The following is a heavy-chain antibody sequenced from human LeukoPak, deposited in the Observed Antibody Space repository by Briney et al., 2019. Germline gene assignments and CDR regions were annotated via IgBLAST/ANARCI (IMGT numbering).Heavy chain of an antibody. Sequence: PSQTLSLTCTVSGGSISSGGYYWSWIRQPPGKGLEWMGEINHSGSTNYNPSLTSRVTISVDTSKNQFSLKLSSVTAADTAVYYCARLGYDSSDGANWGQGTLVTVSS. V-gene: IGHV4-30-2*01. CDR1: GGSISSGGYY. J-gene: IGHJ4*02. CDR2: INHSGST. CDR3: ARLGYDSSDGAN. D-gene: IGHD3-22*01.